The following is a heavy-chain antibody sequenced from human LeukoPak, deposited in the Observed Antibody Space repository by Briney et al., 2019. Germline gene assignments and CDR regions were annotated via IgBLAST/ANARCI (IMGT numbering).Heavy chain of an antibody. V-gene: IGHV4-39*01. CDR3: ARWRPDIALDY. CDR1: GGSISSSSYY. CDR2: IYYSGST. D-gene: IGHD2-21*01. J-gene: IGHJ4*02. Sequence: PSETLSLTCTVSGGSISSSSYYWGWIRQPPGKGLEWIGSIYYSGSTYYNPSLKSRVTISVDTSKNQFSLKLSSVTAADTAVYYCARWRPDIALDYWGQGTLVTVSS.